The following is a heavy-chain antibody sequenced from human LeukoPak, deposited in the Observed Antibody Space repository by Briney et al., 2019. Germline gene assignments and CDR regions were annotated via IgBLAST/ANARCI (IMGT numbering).Heavy chain of an antibody. J-gene: IGHJ4*02. D-gene: IGHD3-22*01. V-gene: IGHV5-51*01. Sequence: GESLKISCKGSGYSFNTYWIGWVRQMPGKGLEWMGIIYPGDSDTKYSPSFQGQVTISADKSISTAYLQWSSLKASDTAMYYCARSYYYDSSGDFDYWGQGTLVTVSS. CDR3: ARSYYYDSSGDFDY. CDR2: IYPGDSDT. CDR1: GYSFNTYW.